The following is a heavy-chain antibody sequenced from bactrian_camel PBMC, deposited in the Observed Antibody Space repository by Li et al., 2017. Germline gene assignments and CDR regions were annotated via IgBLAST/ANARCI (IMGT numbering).Heavy chain of an antibody. J-gene: IGHJ4*01. D-gene: IGHD2*01. CDR3: ASDRVILCSRGYPHGSY. CDR2: LERDTFA. V-gene: IGHV3S55*01. Sequence: QLVESGGGSVQAGGSMRLSCATSGDPGYDYSGYCMGWFRQAPGQQREFIAGLERDTFAFYAAPVKGRFTISKDYDKNILYLQMNSLKPDDTAMYYCASDRVILCSRGYPHGSYWCQGTQVTVS. CDR1: GDPGYDYSGYC.